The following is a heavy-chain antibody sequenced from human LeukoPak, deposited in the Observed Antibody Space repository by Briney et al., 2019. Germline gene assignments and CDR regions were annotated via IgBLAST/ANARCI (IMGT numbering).Heavy chain of an antibody. CDR2: VHPNSGNT. D-gene: IGHD1-14*01. J-gene: IGHJ5*02. V-gene: IGHV1-8*01. CDR1: GYPFTTYE. Sequence: ASVKVSCKTSGYPFTTYEINWVRQAAGQGLEWMGWVHPNSGNTAYAQKFQGRVTMTRDTSISTAYMELSSLRSDDTAVYFCARGPRNDPWGQGTLVTDSS. CDR3: ARGPRNDP.